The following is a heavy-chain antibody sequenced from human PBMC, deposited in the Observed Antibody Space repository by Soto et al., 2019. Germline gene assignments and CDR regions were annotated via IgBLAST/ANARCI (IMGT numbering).Heavy chain of an antibody. Sequence: NPSETLSLTCTVSGGSISSGGYYWSWVRQHPGKGLEWIGYIYYSGSTYYNPSLKSRVTISVDTSKNQFSLKLSSVTAADTAVYYCARELANTAMVGNYYYYGMDVWGQGTTVTVSS. D-gene: IGHD5-18*01. V-gene: IGHV4-31*03. CDR3: ARELANTAMVGNYYYYGMDV. J-gene: IGHJ6*02. CDR1: GGSISSGGYY. CDR2: IYYSGST.